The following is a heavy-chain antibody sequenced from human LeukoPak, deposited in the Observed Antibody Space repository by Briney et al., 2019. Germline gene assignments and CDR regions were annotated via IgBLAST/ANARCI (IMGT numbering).Heavy chain of an antibody. CDR3: ARGRLERLYRRAYYSYYMDV. CDR1: GYTFTSYV. J-gene: IGHJ6*03. CDR2: INAGNGNT. D-gene: IGHD1-1*01. Sequence: ASVKVSCKASGYTFTSYVIHWVRQAPGQRLEWMGWINAGNGNTKYSQEFQDRVTITRDTSASTAYMELSSLRSEDTAVYYCARGRLERLYRRAYYSYYMDVWGKGTTVTISS. V-gene: IGHV1-3*03.